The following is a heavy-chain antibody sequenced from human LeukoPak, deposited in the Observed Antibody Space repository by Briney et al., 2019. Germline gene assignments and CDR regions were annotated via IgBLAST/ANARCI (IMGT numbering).Heavy chain of an antibody. D-gene: IGHD5-18*01. CDR2: IYTSGST. CDR3: ARGYSYGSGWFDP. J-gene: IGHJ5*02. V-gene: IGHV4-61*02. Sequence: SETLSLTCTVSGGSISSGSYYWSWIRQPAGKGLEWIGRIYTSGSTNYNPSLKSRVTISVDTSKNQFSLKLSSVTAADTDVYYCARGYSYGSGWFDPWGQGTLVTVSS. CDR1: GGSISSGSYY.